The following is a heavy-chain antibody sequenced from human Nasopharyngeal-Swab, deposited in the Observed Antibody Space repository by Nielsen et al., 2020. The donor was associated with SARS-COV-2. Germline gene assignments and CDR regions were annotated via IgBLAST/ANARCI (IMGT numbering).Heavy chain of an antibody. CDR3: AKERVEQGAFDI. V-gene: IGHV3-23*01. J-gene: IGHJ3*02. Sequence: GESLKISCAASGFTFSSYAMNWVRQAPGKGLEWVSGISGSGGSTYYADSVKGRFTISRDNSKNTLYLQMNSLGAEDTAVYYCAKERVEQGAFDIWGQGTTVTVSS. CDR1: GFTFSSYA. CDR2: ISGSGGST. D-gene: IGHD1/OR15-1a*01.